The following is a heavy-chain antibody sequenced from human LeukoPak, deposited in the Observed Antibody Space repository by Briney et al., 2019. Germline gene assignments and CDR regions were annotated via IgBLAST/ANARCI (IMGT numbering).Heavy chain of an antibody. J-gene: IGHJ6*02. CDR3: ARASGVEATETYYYYGMDV. CDR2: ISSSGSTI. CDR1: GFTLSDYY. D-gene: IGHD4-17*01. V-gene: IGHV3-11*01. Sequence: GGSLRLSCAASGFTLSDYYMSWIRQAPGKGLEWVSYISSSGSTIYYADSVKGRFTISRDNAKNSLYLQMNSLRAEDTAVYYCARASGVEATETYYYYGMDVWGQGTTVTVSS.